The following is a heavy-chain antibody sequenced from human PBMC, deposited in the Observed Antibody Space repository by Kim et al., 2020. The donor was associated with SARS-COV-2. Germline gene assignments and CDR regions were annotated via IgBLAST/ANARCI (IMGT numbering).Heavy chain of an antibody. J-gene: IGHJ1*01. V-gene: IGHV3-66*01. Sequence: GGSLRLSCAASGFTVSSHYMTWVRQAPGKGLEWISMFYSSGSTYYADSVRARFTISRDSSENTLYLQMESLRAEDTAVYYCATSQSDCLSYWGRGTGV. CDR2: FYSSGST. CDR1: GFTVSSHY. CDR3: ATSQSDCLSY. D-gene: IGHD2-21*02.